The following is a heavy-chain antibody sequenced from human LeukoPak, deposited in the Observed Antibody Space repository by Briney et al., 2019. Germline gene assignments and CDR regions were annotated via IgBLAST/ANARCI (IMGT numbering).Heavy chain of an antibody. CDR3: AKRGVVIRVILVGFHKEAYYFDS. Sequence: GGSLRLSCAVSGITFSNYGMNWVRQAPGKGLEWVAGISDSSGRTKYADSVKGRFTISRDNSKNTLYLQMNSLRAEDTAVYFCAKRGVVIRVILVGFHKEAYYFDSWGQGALVTVSS. V-gene: IGHV3-23*01. CDR2: ISDSSGRT. J-gene: IGHJ4*02. CDR1: GITFSNYG. D-gene: IGHD3-22*01.